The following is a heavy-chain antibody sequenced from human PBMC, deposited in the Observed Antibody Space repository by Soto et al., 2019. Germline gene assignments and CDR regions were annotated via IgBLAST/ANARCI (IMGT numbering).Heavy chain of an antibody. J-gene: IGHJ6*03. CDR1: GASINNYY. Sequence: QVQLQESGPGLVKPSETLSLTCTVSGASINNYYWSWIRQSPGKGLEWIGYIYYNGSTNYNPSLTSRVTISIDTSKKQFSLKVSSVTAADTAVYYCARHWPYCTSSNCYRPYYYYYMDAWGKGTTVTVSS. CDR3: ARHWPYCTSSNCYRPYYYYYMDA. CDR2: IYYNGST. D-gene: IGHD2-2*01. V-gene: IGHV4-59*08.